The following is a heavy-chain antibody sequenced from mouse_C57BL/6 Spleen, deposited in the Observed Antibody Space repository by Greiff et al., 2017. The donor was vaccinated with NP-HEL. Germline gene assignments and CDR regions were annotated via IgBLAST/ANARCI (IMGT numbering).Heavy chain of an antibody. V-gene: IGHV1-59*01. CDR2: IDPSDSYT. Sequence: QVQLQQPGAELVRPGTSVKLSCKASGYTFTSYWMHWVKQRPGQGLEWIGVIDPSDSYTNYNQKFKGKATLTVDTSSSTAYMQLSSLTSEDSAVYYCASCDDCDEGFAYWGQGTLVTVSA. J-gene: IGHJ3*01. CDR1: GYTFTSYW. CDR3: ASCDDCDEGFAY. D-gene: IGHD2-4*01.